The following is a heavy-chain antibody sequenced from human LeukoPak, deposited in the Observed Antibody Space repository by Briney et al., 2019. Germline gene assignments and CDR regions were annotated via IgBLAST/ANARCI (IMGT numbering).Heavy chain of an antibody. CDR2: VSNSGDYI. CDR3: ARRAPSHDFDS. CDR1: GFGFSSYR. Sequence: GGSLRLSCAASGFGFSSYRMNWVRQAPGKGLEWVSSVSNSGDYIHYADSVKGRFTISRDNAKSSLFLQMNSLRAEDTAVYYCARRAPSHDFDSWGQGTLVTVSS. J-gene: IGHJ4*02. V-gene: IGHV3-21*01.